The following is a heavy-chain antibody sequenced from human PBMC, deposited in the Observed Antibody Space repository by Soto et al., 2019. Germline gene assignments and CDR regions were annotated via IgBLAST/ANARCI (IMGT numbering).Heavy chain of an antibody. CDR2: ISYDGSNK. J-gene: IGHJ4*02. CDR3: AKGEKVPAAIQSYFDY. D-gene: IGHD2-2*01. V-gene: IGHV3-30*18. Sequence: GGSLRLACAASGFTFSSYVMHWVRQAPGKGLEWVAVISYDGSNKYYADSVKGRFTISRDNSKNTLYLQMNSLRAEDTAVYYCAKGEKVPAAIQSYFDYWGQGTLVTVS. CDR1: GFTFSSYV.